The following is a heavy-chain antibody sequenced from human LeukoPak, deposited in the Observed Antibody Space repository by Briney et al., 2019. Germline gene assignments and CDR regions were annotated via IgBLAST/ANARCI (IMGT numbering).Heavy chain of an antibody. CDR3: ARGVGYYDSSGYIDY. Sequence: PGGSLRLSCAASGFTFSSYSMNWVRQAQGQGLERVSSISSSSSYIYYPDSVKGRFTIPRDNAKNPLYLQMNSLRAEDTAVYYCARGVGYYDSSGYIDYWGQGTLVTVSS. J-gene: IGHJ4*02. CDR1: GFTFSSYS. CDR2: ISSSSSYI. V-gene: IGHV3-21*01. D-gene: IGHD3-22*01.